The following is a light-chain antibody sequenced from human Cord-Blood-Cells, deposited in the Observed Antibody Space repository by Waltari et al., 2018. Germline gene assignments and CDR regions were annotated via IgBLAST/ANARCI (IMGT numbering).Light chain of an antibody. J-gene: IGKJ2*03. CDR2: AAS. CDR1: QGISSY. CDR3: QQLNSYPYS. V-gene: IGKV1-9*01. Sequence: DIQLTQSPSFLSASVGDRVTITCRASQGISSYLAWYQQKPGKAPKLLIYAASTLQSGVPSRFSGSGSGTEFTLTISSLQPEDFVTYYRQQLNSYPYSFGQGTKLEIK.